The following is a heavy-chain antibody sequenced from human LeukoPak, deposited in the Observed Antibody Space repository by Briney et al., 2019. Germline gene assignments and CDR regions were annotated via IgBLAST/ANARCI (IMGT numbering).Heavy chain of an antibody. CDR1: GFTFSSYW. J-gene: IGHJ4*02. D-gene: IGHD3-3*01. V-gene: IGHV3-74*01. CDR3: AARGTYYDFWSGYPRSGY. CDR2: INSDGSST. Sequence: PGGPLRLSCAASGFTFSSYWMHWVRQAPGKGLVWVSRINSDGSSTSYADSVKGRFTISRDNAKNTLYLQMNSLRAEDTAVYYCAARGTYYDFWSGYPRSGYWGQGTLVTVSS.